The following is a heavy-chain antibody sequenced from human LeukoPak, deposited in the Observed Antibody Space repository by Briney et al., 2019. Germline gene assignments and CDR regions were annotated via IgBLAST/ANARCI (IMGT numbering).Heavy chain of an antibody. Sequence: GGSLRLSCAASGFTFSSYAMNWVRQAPGKGLEWVSSISSSSSYIYYADSVKGRFTISRDNAKNSLYLQMNSLRAEDTAVYYCAREENVGFDYWGQGTLVTVSS. J-gene: IGHJ4*02. CDR2: ISSSSSYI. CDR3: AREENVGFDY. CDR1: GFTFSSYA. V-gene: IGHV3-21*01. D-gene: IGHD1-1*01.